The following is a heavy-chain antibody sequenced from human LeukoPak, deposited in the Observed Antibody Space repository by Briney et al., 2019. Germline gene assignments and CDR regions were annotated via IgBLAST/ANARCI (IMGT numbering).Heavy chain of an antibody. CDR3: VRRHDY. V-gene: IGHV3-53*01. J-gene: IGHJ4*02. Sequence: PGGSVRLSCVASGFDVNDNFILWVRQAPGQGLEWVSIIYASGGAYHAESVKGRFSAFRDTSKNTIFLQMNNLRAGDTAMYYCVRRHDYWGQGTLVTVSS. CDR1: GFDVNDNF. CDR2: IYASGGA.